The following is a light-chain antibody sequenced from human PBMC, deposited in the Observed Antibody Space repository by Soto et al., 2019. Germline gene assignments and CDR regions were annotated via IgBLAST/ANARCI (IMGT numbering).Light chain of an antibody. CDR3: ASYTRSTTVV. CDR1: SSDVGGYNY. Sequence: QSALTQPASVSGSPGQSITISCTGSSSDVGGYNYVSWYQQHPGKAPKLLIYDVTYRPSGVSDRFSGSKSDNTASLTISGLRAEDEADYYCASYTRSTTVVVGGGTKVTVL. J-gene: IGLJ3*02. CDR2: DVT. V-gene: IGLV2-14*03.